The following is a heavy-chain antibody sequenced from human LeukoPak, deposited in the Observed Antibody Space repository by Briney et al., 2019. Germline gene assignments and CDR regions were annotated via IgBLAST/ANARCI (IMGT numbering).Heavy chain of an antibody. Sequence: HPGGSLRLSCAASGFTFSSYGMHWVRQAPGKGPEWVALIWYDGSNQYYADSVKGRFTISRDNSKNTLFLQMNSLRAGDTAVYYCARAGDGYHFKSSIDYWGQGTLVTVSS. V-gene: IGHV3-33*08. CDR2: IWYDGSNQ. CDR3: ARAGDGYHFKSSIDY. J-gene: IGHJ4*02. D-gene: IGHD5-12*01. CDR1: GFTFSSYG.